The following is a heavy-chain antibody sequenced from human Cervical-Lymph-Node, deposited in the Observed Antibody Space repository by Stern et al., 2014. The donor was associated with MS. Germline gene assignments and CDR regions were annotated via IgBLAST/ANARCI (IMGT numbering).Heavy chain of an antibody. Sequence: VQLVQSGAEVKKPGSSVKVSCKASGGTFNSYALRWMRQAPGQGLEWMGGIIPALGITNYAQKYRGRLTINADKITTTVYMELRSLRSEDTAIYYCARDAGGVDIWGQGTRVTVS. D-gene: IGHD2-8*02. CDR3: ARDAGGVDI. V-gene: IGHV1-69*04. CDR1: GGTFNSYA. CDR2: IIPALGIT. J-gene: IGHJ3*02.